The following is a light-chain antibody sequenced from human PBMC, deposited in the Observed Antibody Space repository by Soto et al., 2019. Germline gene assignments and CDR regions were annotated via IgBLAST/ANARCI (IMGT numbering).Light chain of an antibody. V-gene: IGKV3-20*01. CDR2: GAS. CDR3: QHYGDSRT. Sequence: VLTQSPGTLSLSPGERATLSCRTSHSVDSTHLAWYQQKPGQAPRLLIYGASGRATGIPDRFGGSGSGTDFTLTISRLEPEDFAVYYCQHYGDSRTFGQGTKVEVK. CDR1: HSVDSTH. J-gene: IGKJ1*01.